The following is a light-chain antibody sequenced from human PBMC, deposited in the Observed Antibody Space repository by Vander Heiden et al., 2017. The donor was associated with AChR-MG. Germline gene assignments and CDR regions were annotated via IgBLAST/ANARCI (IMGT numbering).Light chain of an antibody. CDR1: SGDVGAYNC. Sequence: QSALTQPASVSGSPGQSITISCTGTSGDVGAYNCVSWYQQHPGRAPKLMIYDVSSRPSGVSDRFSGSKSANTASLTISGLQAEDEADFYCSSYTTNNTEVFGTGTKVTVL. CDR3: SSYTTNNTEV. J-gene: IGLJ1*01. CDR2: DVS. V-gene: IGLV2-14*01.